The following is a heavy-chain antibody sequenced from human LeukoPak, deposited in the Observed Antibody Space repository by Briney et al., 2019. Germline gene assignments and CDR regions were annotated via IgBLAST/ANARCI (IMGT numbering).Heavy chain of an antibody. V-gene: IGHV3-23*01. D-gene: IGHD3-3*01. CDR2: ISGSGGST. J-gene: IGHJ6*02. Sequence: GGSLRLSCAASGFTFSSYAMSWVRQAPGKGLEWVSAISGSGGSTYYADSVKGRFTISRDNSKNTLYLQMNSLRAEDTAVYYCAKGDYGFWSGYPDYYYYYGMDVWGQGITVTVSS. CDR3: AKGDYGFWSGYPDYYYYYGMDV. CDR1: GFTFSSYA.